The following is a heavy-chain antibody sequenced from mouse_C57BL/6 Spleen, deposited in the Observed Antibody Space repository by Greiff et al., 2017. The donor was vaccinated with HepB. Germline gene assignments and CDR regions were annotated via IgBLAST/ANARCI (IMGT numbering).Heavy chain of an antibody. CDR2: INPSSGYT. CDR1: GYTFTSYW. CDR3: ARDSSGYGFAY. V-gene: IGHV1-7*01. D-gene: IGHD3-2*02. Sequence: QVQLQQSGADLAKPGASVKLSCKASGYTFTSYWMHWVQQRPGQGLEWIGYINPSSGYTKYNQKFKDKATLTADKSSSTAYMQLSSLTYEDSAVYYCARDSSGYGFAYWGQGTLVTVSA. J-gene: IGHJ3*01.